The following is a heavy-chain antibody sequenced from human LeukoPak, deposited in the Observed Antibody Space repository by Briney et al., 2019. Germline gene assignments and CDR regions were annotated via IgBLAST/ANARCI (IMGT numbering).Heavy chain of an antibody. CDR1: GGSISSSSYY. CDR2: IYYSGSI. V-gene: IGHV4-39*07. Sequence: SETLSLTCTVSGGSISSSSYYWGWIRQPPGKGLEWIGSIYYSGSIYYNPSLKSRVTMSVDTSKNQFSLKLSSVTAVDTAVYYCARSDSSGPYYFDYWGQGTLVTVSS. J-gene: IGHJ4*02. CDR3: ARSDSSGPYYFDY. D-gene: IGHD3-22*01.